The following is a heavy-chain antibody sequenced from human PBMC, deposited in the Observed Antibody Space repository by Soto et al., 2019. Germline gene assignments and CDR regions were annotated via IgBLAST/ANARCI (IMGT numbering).Heavy chain of an antibody. V-gene: IGHV3-23*01. CDR2: ISGSGGST. J-gene: IGHJ4*02. Sequence: GESLKISCAASGFSFSSYAMSWVRQAPGKGLEWVSAISGSGGSTYYADSVKGRFTITSDNSKNSLYLQMNSLRAEDTSVYYCSKSIQLDYWGQGTLVTVSS. D-gene: IGHD2-2*01. CDR1: GFSFSSYA. CDR3: SKSIQLDY.